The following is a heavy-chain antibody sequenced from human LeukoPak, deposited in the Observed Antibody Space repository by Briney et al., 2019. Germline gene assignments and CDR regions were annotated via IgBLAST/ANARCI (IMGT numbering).Heavy chain of an antibody. Sequence: SETLSLTCTVSGGSISSSSYYWGWIRQPPGKGLEWIGSIYYSGSTYYNPSLKSRVTTSVDTSKNQFSLKLRSVTAADTAVYYCARRGYSYGGYFDYWGQGTLVTVSS. J-gene: IGHJ4*02. D-gene: IGHD5-18*01. CDR3: ARRGYSYGGYFDY. CDR1: GGSISSSSYY. CDR2: IYYSGST. V-gene: IGHV4-39*07.